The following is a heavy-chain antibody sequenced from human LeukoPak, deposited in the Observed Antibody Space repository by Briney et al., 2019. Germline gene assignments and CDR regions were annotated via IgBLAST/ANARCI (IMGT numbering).Heavy chain of an antibody. V-gene: IGHV3-7*01. CDR3: ARVYDSSGYYQYYFDY. J-gene: IGHJ4*02. CDR2: IKQDGSEK. D-gene: IGHD3-22*01. Sequence: PGGSLRLSCAAYGFTFSSYWMSWVRQAPGKGLEWVANIKQDGSEKYYVDSVKGRFTISRDNAKNSLYLQMNSLRAEDTAVYYCARVYDSSGYYQYYFDYWGQGTLVTVSS. CDR1: GFTFSSYW.